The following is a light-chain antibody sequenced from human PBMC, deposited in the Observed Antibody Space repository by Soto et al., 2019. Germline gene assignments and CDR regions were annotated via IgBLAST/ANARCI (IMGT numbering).Light chain of an antibody. J-gene: IGKJ1*01. V-gene: IGKV3-15*01. Sequence: EMLMTQSPATLSVSPAERATLSCRASQSVSSNLAWYQQKPGQAPRLLIYGASTRATGIPARFSGSGSGTEFTLTISSLQSEDFAFYYCQQYNNWPWTFGQGTKVDIK. CDR2: GAS. CDR1: QSVSSN. CDR3: QQYNNWPWT.